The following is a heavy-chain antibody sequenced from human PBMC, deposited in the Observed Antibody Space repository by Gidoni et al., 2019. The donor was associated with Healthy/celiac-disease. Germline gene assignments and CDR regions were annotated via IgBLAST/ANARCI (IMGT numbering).Heavy chain of an antibody. D-gene: IGHD3-3*01. CDR1: GFTFTSSA. V-gene: IGHV1-58*01. CDR2: IVVGSGNT. CDR3: AADRRREWRFDY. Sequence: QMQLVQSGPEVTKPRTSVQVSCKASGFTFTSSAVQWVRQARGQRLEWIGWIVVGSGNTNYAQKFQERVTITRDMSTSTAYMELSSLRSEDTAVYYCAADRRREWRFDYWGQGTLVTVSS. J-gene: IGHJ4*02.